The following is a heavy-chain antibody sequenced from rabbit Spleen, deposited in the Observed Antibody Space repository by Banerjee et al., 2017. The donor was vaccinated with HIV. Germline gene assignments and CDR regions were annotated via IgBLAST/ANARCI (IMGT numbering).Heavy chain of an antibody. Sequence: SLEESGGGLFKPGASLPPTCNASGFSFNSGDDMCWVRQAPGKGLEWIACIYAGSSSNTYSATWAKGRFTISKTSSTTVTLQMTSLTAADTATYFCARDTSTSFSTYGMDLWGPGTLVTVS. CDR2: IYAGSSSNT. CDR1: GFSFNSGDD. CDR3: ARDTSTSFSTYGMDL. D-gene: IGHD1-1*01. V-gene: IGHV1S40*01. J-gene: IGHJ6*01.